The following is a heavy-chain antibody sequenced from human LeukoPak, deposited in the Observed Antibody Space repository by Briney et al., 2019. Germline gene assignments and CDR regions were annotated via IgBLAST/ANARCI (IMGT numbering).Heavy chain of an antibody. D-gene: IGHD1-1*01. CDR2: IKQDGSEK. V-gene: IGHV3-7*01. CDR1: GFSVSSNY. J-gene: IGHJ4*02. CDR3: ARVYWNDHFDY. Sequence: GGSLRLSCAASGFSVSSNYMSWVRQAPGKGLEWVANIKQDGSEKYYVDSVKGRFTISRDNAKNSLYLQMNSLRAEDTAVYYCARVYWNDHFDYWGQGTLVTVSS.